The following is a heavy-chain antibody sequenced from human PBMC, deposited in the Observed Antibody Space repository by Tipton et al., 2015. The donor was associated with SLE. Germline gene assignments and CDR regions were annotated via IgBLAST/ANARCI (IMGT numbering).Heavy chain of an antibody. D-gene: IGHD2/OR15-2a*01. Sequence: SLRLSCAASGFTFSSHAMTWVRQAPGQGLEWVSTVTGGNDKTYYADSVKGRFTISSDNSKTTLYLQMSSLRAADTAIYFCAQQPYFHYYMDVWGKGTAVTVSS. CDR3: AQQPYFHYYMDV. J-gene: IGHJ6*03. CDR1: GFTFSSHA. V-gene: IGHV3-23*01. CDR2: VTGGNDKT.